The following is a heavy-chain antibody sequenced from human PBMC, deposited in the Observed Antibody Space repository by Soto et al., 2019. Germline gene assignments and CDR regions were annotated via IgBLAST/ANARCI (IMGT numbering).Heavy chain of an antibody. Sequence: QVQLMQSGAEVKKPGASGKVSCKASGDTFTDYYIHWVRQAPGQGLEWMGTVNPSGGHTTYAQHFLGRVTMTRDTSTSTVYMELTSLTSDDTAIYYCARGGHVVVVTAALDYWGQGTLVTVSS. CDR3: ARGGHVVVVTAALDY. V-gene: IGHV1-46*01. CDR2: VNPSGGHT. J-gene: IGHJ4*02. CDR1: GDTFTDYY. D-gene: IGHD2-21*02.